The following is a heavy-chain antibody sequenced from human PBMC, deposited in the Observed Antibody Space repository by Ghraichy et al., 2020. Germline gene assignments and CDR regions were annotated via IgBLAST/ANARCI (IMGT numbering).Heavy chain of an antibody. D-gene: IGHD6-13*01. CDR3: AGSSIWSQYYHGMDV. CDR1: GFIVSDNF. Sequence: GGSLRLSCAASGFIVSDNFMSWVRQAPGKGLEWVSGIYRGGNTKYADSVKGRFTISRDNSRNTLLLQMNSLSSEDTAVYYCAGSSIWSQYYHGMDVWGQGTTVTVSS. J-gene: IGHJ6*02. V-gene: IGHV3-53*01. CDR2: IYRGGNT.